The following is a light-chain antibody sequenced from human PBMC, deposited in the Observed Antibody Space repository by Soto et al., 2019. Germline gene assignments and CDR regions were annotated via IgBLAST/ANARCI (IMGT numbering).Light chain of an antibody. CDR2: HVS. CDR1: QTINNW. Sequence: DIQITQSPSTLSASGGDRVTSGCRASQTINNWLAWYQQKPGKAPKLLIYHVSTLESGVPSRFSGSGSGTEFTLTISSLQPDDFATYYCQQYNTFSTFGQGTKVDIK. J-gene: IGKJ1*01. CDR3: QQYNTFST. V-gene: IGKV1-5*01.